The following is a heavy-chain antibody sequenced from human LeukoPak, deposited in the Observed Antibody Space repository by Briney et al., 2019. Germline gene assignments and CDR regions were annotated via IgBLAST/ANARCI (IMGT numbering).Heavy chain of an antibody. CDR3: ARDLGRIAAAGGFDP. V-gene: IGHV3-30*04. D-gene: IGHD6-6*01. CDR2: ISYDGSNK. J-gene: IGHJ5*02. Sequence: GGSLRLSCAASGFTFSSYAMHWVRQAPGKGLEWVAVISYDGSNKYYADSVKGRFTISRDNSKNTLYLQMNSLRAEDTAVYYCARDLGRIAAAGGFDPWGQGTLVTVSS. CDR1: GFTFSSYA.